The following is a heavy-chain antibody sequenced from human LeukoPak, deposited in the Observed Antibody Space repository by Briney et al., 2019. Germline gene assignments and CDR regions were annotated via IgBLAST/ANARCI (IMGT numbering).Heavy chain of an antibody. CDR3: ARQNFPLIVVVPAASDY. CDR1: GGSISSSSYY. D-gene: IGHD2-2*01. Sequence: SETLSLTCTVSGGSISSSSYYWGWIRQPPGKGLDWIGSIYYSGSTCYNPSLKSRVTISVDTSKNQFSLKLSSVTAADTAVYYCARQNFPLIVVVPAASDYWGQGTLVTVSS. J-gene: IGHJ4*02. V-gene: IGHV4-39*01. CDR2: IYYSGST.